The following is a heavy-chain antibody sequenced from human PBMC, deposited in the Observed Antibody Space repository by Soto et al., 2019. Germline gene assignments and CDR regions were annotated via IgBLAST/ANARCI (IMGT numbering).Heavy chain of an antibody. D-gene: IGHD4-17*01. Sequence: GGSLRLSCAASGFTFSNAWMSWVRQAPGKGLEWVGRIKSKTDGGTTDYAAPVKGRFTISRDDSKNTLYLQMNSLKTEDTAVYYCTVKDDYGDTKFDYWGQGTLVTVSS. CDR1: GFTFSNAW. J-gene: IGHJ4*02. V-gene: IGHV3-15*01. CDR2: IKSKTDGGTT. CDR3: TVKDDYGDTKFDY.